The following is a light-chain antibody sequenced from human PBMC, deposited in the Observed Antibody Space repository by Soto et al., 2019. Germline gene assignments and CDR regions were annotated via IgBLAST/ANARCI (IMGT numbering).Light chain of an antibody. CDR3: QQYGSSGT. J-gene: IGKJ1*01. Sequence: EIVMTQSPATLSVSPGERATLSCRASHSVDSNLAWYQQKPGQAPRLLIFGASTRATGISARFSGSASGTDFTLTISSLQSEDFGVYYCQQYGSSGTFGQGTKVDIK. CDR2: GAS. CDR1: HSVDSN. V-gene: IGKV3D-15*01.